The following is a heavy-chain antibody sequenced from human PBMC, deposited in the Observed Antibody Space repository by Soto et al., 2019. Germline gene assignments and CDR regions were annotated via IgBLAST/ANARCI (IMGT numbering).Heavy chain of an antibody. CDR2: IYSGGST. CDR1: GFTVSSNY. CDR3: ASCVGGDCRFDY. J-gene: IGHJ4*02. D-gene: IGHD2-21*02. V-gene: IGHV3-66*01. Sequence: GGSLRLSCAASGFTVSSNYMSWVRQAPGKGLEWVSVIYSGGSTYYADSVKGRFTISRDNSKNTLYLQMNSLRAEDTAVYYCASCVGGDCRFDYWGQGTLVTVSS.